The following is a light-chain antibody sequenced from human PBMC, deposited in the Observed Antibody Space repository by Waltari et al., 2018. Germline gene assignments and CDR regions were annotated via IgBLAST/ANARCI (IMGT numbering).Light chain of an antibody. J-gene: IGLJ2*01. CDR3: QVWDSGSDRSGVV. CDR2: FDR. CDR1: NIGSHR. Sequence: SYVLTQPPSVSVAPGQTATLTCGGSNIGSHRVSWYQQKTVQAPVLIIHFDRDWPLGIPERFSASNSGNTATLTIGGVEAGDEADYYCQVWDSGSDRSGVVFGGGTKLTVL. V-gene: IGLV3-21*04.